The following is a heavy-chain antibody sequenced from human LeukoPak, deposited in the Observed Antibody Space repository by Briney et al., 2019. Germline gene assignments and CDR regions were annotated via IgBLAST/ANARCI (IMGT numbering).Heavy chain of an antibody. CDR2: ISGSGGST. CDR1: GFTFSSYA. D-gene: IGHD2-2*01. CDR3: AEEGGPGRGLSWFGP. V-gene: IGHV3-23*01. Sequence: PGGSLRLSCAASGFTFSSYAMSWVRQAPGKGLDWVSAISGSGGSTYYADSVKGRFTISRDSSKSTVYLGGSSLRAGDTAVYYCAEEGGPGRGLSWFGPWGQGTLVTVSS. J-gene: IGHJ5*02.